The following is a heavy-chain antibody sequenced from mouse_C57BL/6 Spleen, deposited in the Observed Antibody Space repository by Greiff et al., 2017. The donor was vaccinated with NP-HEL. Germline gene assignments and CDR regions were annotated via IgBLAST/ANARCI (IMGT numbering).Heavy chain of an antibody. Sequence: QVQLQQSGAELVRPGASVTLSCKASGYTFTDYEMHWVKQTPVHGLEWIGAIDPETGGTAYNQKFKGKAILTADKSSSTAEMELRSLTSEDSAVYYCTGRVGYWGQGTTLTVSS. J-gene: IGHJ2*01. CDR1: GYTFTDYE. V-gene: IGHV1-15*01. CDR3: TGRVGY. CDR2: IDPETGGT. D-gene: IGHD1-3*01.